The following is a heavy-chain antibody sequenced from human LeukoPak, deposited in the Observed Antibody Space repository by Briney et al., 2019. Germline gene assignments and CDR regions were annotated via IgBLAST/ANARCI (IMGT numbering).Heavy chain of an antibody. Sequence: GGSLRLSCAASGFTFSSYGVHWVRQAPGKGLEWVAVIWYDGSNKYYADSVKGRFTISRDSSKNTLFLQMNTLRAEDTAIYYCAKDRTVGASYWYFDLWGRGTLVTVSS. CDR1: GFTFSSYG. J-gene: IGHJ2*01. V-gene: IGHV3-33*06. CDR2: IWYDGSNK. D-gene: IGHD1-26*01. CDR3: AKDRTVGASYWYFDL.